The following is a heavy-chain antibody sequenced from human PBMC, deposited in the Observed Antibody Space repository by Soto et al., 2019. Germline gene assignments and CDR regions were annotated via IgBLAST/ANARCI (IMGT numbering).Heavy chain of an antibody. Sequence: GASVKVSCKASGYTFSSYAMHWVRQAPGQRLEWMGWINAGNGNTKYSQKFQGRVTITRDTSASTAYMELSSLRSEDTAVYYCASSYDFWSGPGRYYYGMDVWGQGTTVTVSS. D-gene: IGHD3-3*01. CDR2: INAGNGNT. V-gene: IGHV1-3*01. J-gene: IGHJ6*02. CDR3: ASSYDFWSGPGRYYYGMDV. CDR1: GYTFSSYA.